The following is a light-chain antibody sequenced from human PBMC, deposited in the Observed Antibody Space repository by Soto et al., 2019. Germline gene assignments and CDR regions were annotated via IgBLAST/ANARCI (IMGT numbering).Light chain of an antibody. J-gene: IGKJ2*01. CDR3: QQRSSWYT. Sequence: EIVLTQSPATLSLSPGERATLSCMASQSVSSYLAWYQQKPGQAPRLLIYDASNRATGIPARFSGGGSGTDFTLTISSLEPEDFAVYYCQQRSSWYTFGQGTKLEIK. CDR1: QSVSSY. CDR2: DAS. V-gene: IGKV3-11*01.